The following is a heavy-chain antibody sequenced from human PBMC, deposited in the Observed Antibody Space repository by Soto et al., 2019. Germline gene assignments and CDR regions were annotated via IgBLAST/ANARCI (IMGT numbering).Heavy chain of an antibody. CDR1: GGSFSGYY. V-gene: IGHV4-34*01. CDR2: INHSGST. Sequence: SETLSLTCAVYGGSFSGYYWSWIRQPPGKGLEWIGEINHSGSTNYNPSLKSRVTISVDTSKNQFSLKLSSVTAADTAVYYCARAPMYYFDYWGQGTLVTVSS. J-gene: IGHJ4*02. CDR3: ARAPMYYFDY. D-gene: IGHD2-8*01.